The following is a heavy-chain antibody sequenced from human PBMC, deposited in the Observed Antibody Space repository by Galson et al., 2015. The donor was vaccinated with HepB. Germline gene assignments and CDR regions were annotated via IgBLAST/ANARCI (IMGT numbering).Heavy chain of an antibody. D-gene: IGHD2-2*01. V-gene: IGHV3-21*06. CDR3: ARESFLSPADNWFDP. J-gene: IGHJ5*02. Sequence: SLRLSCAASGFTFSDYSMNWVRQAPGKGLEWVSSISTSSSYIYYADSLKGRFTISRDNANNLLYLQMNSLRAEDTGVYYCARESFLSPADNWFDPWGQGARVIVSS. CDR1: GFTFSDYS. CDR2: ISTSSSYI.